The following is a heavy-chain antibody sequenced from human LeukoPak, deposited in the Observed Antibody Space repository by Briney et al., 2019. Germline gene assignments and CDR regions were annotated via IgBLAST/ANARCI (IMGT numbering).Heavy chain of an antibody. CDR2: IYSGGST. CDR1: GFTFSSYA. Sequence: PGGSLRLSCAASGFTFSSYAMSWVRQAPGKGLEWVSVIYSGGSTYYADSVKGRFTISRDNSKNTLYLQMNSLRAEDTAVYYCARESAYYYDSSSLFPWGQGTLVTVSS. CDR3: ARESAYYYDSSSLFP. D-gene: IGHD3-22*01. J-gene: IGHJ5*02. V-gene: IGHV3-66*01.